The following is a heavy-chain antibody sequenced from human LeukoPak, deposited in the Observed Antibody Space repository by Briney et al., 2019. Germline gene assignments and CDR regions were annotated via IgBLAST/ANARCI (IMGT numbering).Heavy chain of an antibody. CDR3: ARDIGANRSVDY. J-gene: IGHJ4*02. CDR2: LSGNGIST. Sequence: PGGSLRLSCVASGFTLRAYAMHWVRQAPGKGLEYVSALSGNGISTYYADSVKSRFTISRDDSKNALYLQMGRLRAEDMGVYYCARDIGANRSVDYWGQGTLVTVSS. V-gene: IGHV3-64*02. D-gene: IGHD4/OR15-4a*01. CDR1: GFTLRAYA.